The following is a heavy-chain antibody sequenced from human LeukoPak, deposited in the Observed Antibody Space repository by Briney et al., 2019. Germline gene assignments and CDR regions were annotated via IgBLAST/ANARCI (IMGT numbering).Heavy chain of an antibody. Sequence: PGGSLRLSCAASGFTFGDYAMHWVRQAPGKGLEWVSLTSWDGGSTYYADSVKGRFTISRDNSRHTLYLQMNSLGAEDTALYYCAKDKEYSGFGPILSGYYYGMDVWGKGTRVTVSS. CDR3: AKDKEYSGFGPILSGYYYGMDV. J-gene: IGHJ6*04. CDR2: TSWDGGST. CDR1: GFTFGDYA. V-gene: IGHV3-43D*04. D-gene: IGHD5-12*01.